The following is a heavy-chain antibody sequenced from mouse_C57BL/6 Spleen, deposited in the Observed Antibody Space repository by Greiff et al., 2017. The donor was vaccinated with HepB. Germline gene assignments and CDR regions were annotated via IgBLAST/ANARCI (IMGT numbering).Heavy chain of an antibody. Sequence: VQLQQSGAELVKPGASVKLSCKASGYTFTSYWMHWVKQRPGQGLEWIGMIHPNSGSTNYNEKFKSKATLTVDKSSSTAYMQLSSLTSEDSAVYYCASGAITTVVATPFAYWGQGTLVTVSA. J-gene: IGHJ3*01. CDR2: IHPNSGST. CDR3: ASGAITTVVATPFAY. CDR1: GYTFTSYW. D-gene: IGHD1-1*01. V-gene: IGHV1-64*01.